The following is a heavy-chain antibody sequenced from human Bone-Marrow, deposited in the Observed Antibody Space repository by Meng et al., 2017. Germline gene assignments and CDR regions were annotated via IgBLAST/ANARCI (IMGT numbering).Heavy chain of an antibody. CDR1: SGSSSSYY. CDR2: IYYSGST. Sequence: GSLLLCCTVSSGSSSSYYLSWIRQPPGKGLEWIGYIYYSGSTNYNPSLKSRVTISVDTSKNQFSLKLSSVTAADTAVYYCARDRYYYDFWSGYPGKWWYYYYGMDVWGQGTTVTVSS. D-gene: IGHD3-3*01. V-gene: IGHV4-59*01. J-gene: IGHJ6*02. CDR3: ARDRYYYDFWSGYPGKWWYYYYGMDV.